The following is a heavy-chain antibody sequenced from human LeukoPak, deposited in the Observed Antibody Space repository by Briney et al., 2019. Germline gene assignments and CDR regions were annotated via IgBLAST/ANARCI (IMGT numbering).Heavy chain of an antibody. V-gene: IGHV3-23*01. D-gene: IGHD5-18*01. Sequence: GRSQTPFCAASGFTFSSDAMGWVRLAPGKGPVWVSAISGSGGSTYYAEYVLGRFTISRDNSKNTLNLQMNSLIAEDTAVDSCAKGRSSYGCFDYWGQGTLVTVSS. CDR1: GFTFSSDA. CDR3: AKGRSSYGCFDY. J-gene: IGHJ4*02. CDR2: ISGSGGST.